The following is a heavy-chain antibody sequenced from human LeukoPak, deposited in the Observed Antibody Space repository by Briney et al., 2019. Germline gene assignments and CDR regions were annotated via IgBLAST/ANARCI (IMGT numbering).Heavy chain of an antibody. V-gene: IGHV5-51*01. J-gene: IGHJ4*02. CDR3: ARFHQLSGRTFDY. D-gene: IGHD5-24*01. CDR2: IYPGDSDT. CDR1: GYSFTSYW. Sequence: PGESLKISCKGSGYSFTSYWIGWVRPMPGKGLEWMGIIYPGDSDTRYSPSFQGQVTISADKSISTAYLQWSSLKASDTAMYYCARFHQLSGRTFDYWGQGTLVTVSS.